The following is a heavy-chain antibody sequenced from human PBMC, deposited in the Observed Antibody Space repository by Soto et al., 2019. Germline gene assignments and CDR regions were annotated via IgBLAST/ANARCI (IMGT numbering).Heavy chain of an antibody. D-gene: IGHD5-12*01. CDR3: ARIPEGGYNLYYFDY. Sequence: PGESLKISCKGSGYSFTSYWIGWVRQMPWKGLEWMGIIYPGDSDTRYSPSFQGQVTISADKSISTAYLQWSSLKASDTAMYYCARIPEGGYNLYYFDYWGQGTPVTVSS. CDR2: IYPGDSDT. J-gene: IGHJ4*02. CDR1: GYSFTSYW. V-gene: IGHV5-51*01.